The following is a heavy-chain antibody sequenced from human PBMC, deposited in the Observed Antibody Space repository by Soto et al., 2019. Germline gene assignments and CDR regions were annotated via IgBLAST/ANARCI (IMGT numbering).Heavy chain of an antibody. CDR3: ARLPSRHLVDY. CDR1: GSSINSSGYY. V-gene: IGHV4-39*01. J-gene: IGHJ4*02. CDR2: MFYGVST. D-gene: IGHD3-3*02. Sequence: SETLSLTCTVSGSSINSSGYYWGWIRQLPGKGLEWIGSMFYGVSTYYNPSLKSRVTVSVDTSKNQFSLNLRSVTAADTAVYYCARLPSRHLVDYWGQGTLVTSPQ.